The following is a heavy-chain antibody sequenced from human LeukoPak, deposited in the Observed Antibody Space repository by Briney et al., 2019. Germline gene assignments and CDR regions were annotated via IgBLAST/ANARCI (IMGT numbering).Heavy chain of an antibody. CDR2: IYYSGST. V-gene: IGHV4-39*07. D-gene: IGHD1-26*01. CDR3: ASWYSGWFDP. CDR1: GGSISSSSYY. J-gene: IGHJ5*02. Sequence: PSETLSLTCTVSGGSISSSSYYWGWIRQPPGKGLEWIGSIYYSGSTYYNPSLKSRVTISVDTSKNQFSLKLSSVTAADTAVYYCASWYSGWFDPWGQGTLVTVSS.